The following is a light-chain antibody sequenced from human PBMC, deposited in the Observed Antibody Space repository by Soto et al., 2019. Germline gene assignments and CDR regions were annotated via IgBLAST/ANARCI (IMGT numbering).Light chain of an antibody. CDR1: QGIRNF. V-gene: IGKV1-27*01. J-gene: IGKJ5*01. Sequence: DIQMTQSPSSLSASVGDRVTITCRASQGIRNFLAWYQQKPGKVPKLLISAASTLESGVPSRFSGSGSGTDFTLTIASLQPEDVATYYCQKYSSVITFGQGTRVVIK. CDR3: QKYSSVIT. CDR2: AAS.